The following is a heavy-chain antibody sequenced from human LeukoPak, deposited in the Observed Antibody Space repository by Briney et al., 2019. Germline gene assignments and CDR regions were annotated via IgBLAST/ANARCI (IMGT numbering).Heavy chain of an antibody. J-gene: IGHJ4*02. Sequence: SVKVSCKASGGTFSSYAISWVRQAPGQGLEWMGGIIPIFGTANYAQKFQGRVTITADKSTSTAYMELSSLRSEDTAVYYCARVENFSSGWYYFDYWGQGTLVIVSS. CDR3: ARVENFSSGWYYFDY. V-gene: IGHV1-69*06. D-gene: IGHD6-19*01. CDR1: GGTFSSYA. CDR2: IIPIFGTA.